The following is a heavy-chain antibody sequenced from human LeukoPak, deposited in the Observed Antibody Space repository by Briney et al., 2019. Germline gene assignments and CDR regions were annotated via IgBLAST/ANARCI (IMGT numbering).Heavy chain of an antibody. Sequence: ASVKVSCKASGYIFTSYYIHWVRQAPGQGLEWMGIINPSGGSTNYAQKFQGRVTMTRDMSTSTVYMELSSLRSEDTAMYYCARALPHRRLMDTTMDQHWFDPWGQGTLVTVSS. J-gene: IGHJ5*02. CDR1: GYIFTSYY. CDR3: ARALPHRRLMDTTMDQHWFDP. D-gene: IGHD5-18*01. CDR2: INPSGGST. V-gene: IGHV1-46*01.